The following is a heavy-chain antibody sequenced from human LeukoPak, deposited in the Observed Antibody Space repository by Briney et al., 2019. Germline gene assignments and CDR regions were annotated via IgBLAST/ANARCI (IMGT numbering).Heavy chain of an antibody. J-gene: IGHJ6*02. CDR3: ARSASLVVPAATPNHYYYYYGMDV. CDR2: INPNSGGT. V-gene: IGHV1-2*04. Sequence: ASVTVSCKASGYTFTGYYMHWVRQAPGQGLEWMGWINPNSGGTNYAQKFQGWVTMTRDTSISTAYMELSRLRSDDTAVYYCARSASLVVPAATPNHYYYYYGMDVWGQGTTVTVSS. CDR1: GYTFTGYY. D-gene: IGHD2-2*01.